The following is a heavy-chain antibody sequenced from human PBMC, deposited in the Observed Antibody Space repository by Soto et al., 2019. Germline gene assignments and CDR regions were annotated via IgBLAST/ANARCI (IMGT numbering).Heavy chain of an antibody. Sequence: PSETLSLTCTVSGGSISSYYWSWIRQPPGKGLEWIGYIYYSGSTNYNPSLKSRVTISVDTSKNQFSLKLSSVTAADTAVYYCAGLRYSSGWRSYWYFDLWGRGTLVTVS. J-gene: IGHJ2*01. CDR2: IYYSGST. D-gene: IGHD6-19*01. CDR3: AGLRYSSGWRSYWYFDL. V-gene: IGHV4-59*01. CDR1: GGSISSYY.